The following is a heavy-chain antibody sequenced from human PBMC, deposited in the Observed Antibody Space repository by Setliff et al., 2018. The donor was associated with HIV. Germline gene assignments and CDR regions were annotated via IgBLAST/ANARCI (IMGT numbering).Heavy chain of an antibody. CDR2: INHRGST. CDR3: ATLKMATIYRDFDY. D-gene: IGHD5-12*01. CDR1: GGPFSSSSYY. V-gene: IGHV4-39*07. J-gene: IGHJ4*02. Sequence: PSETLSLTCTVSGGPFSSSSYYWSWIRQPPGKGLEWIGEINHRGSTNCNPSLKSRVSISADTSKNQFSLKLSSVTAADTAVYYCATLKMATIYRDFDYWAREPWSPSPQ.